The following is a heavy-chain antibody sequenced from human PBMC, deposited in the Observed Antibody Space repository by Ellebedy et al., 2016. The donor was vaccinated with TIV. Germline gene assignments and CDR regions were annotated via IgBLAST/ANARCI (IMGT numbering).Heavy chain of an antibody. CDR1: GFTFGDYA. Sequence: GESLKISCTASGFTFGDYAVSWFRQAPGEGLEWVGFITSKTYGETTRYAASVRGRFTISRDDSKSIAYLQMNGLKTEDTALYYCSRGRGVAAADSGSDYWGQGTLVTVSS. J-gene: IGHJ4*02. CDR3: SRGRGVAAADSGSDY. D-gene: IGHD6-13*01. CDR2: ITSKTYGETT. V-gene: IGHV3-49*03.